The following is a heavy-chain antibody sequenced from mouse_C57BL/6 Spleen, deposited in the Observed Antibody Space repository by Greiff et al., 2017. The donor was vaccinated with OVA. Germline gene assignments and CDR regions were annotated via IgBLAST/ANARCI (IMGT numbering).Heavy chain of an antibody. CDR3: AGDGYYAMDY. D-gene: IGHD2-3*01. CDR1: GYSITSGYY. J-gene: IGHJ4*01. Sequence: ESGPGLVKPSQSLSLTCPVTGYSITSGYYWNWIRQFPGNKLEWMGYISYDGSNNYNPSLKNRISITRDTSKNQFFLKLNSVTTEATATYYCAGDGYYAMDYWGQGTSVTVSS. V-gene: IGHV3-6*01. CDR2: ISYDGSN.